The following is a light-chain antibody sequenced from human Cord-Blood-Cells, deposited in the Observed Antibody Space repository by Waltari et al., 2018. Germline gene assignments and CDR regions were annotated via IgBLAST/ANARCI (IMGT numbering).Light chain of an antibody. CDR2: DAS. V-gene: IGKV1-13*02. J-gene: IGKJ2*01. CDR1: QGISSA. Sequence: AIPLTQSPSSLSASVGDRVTITCRASQGISSALAWYQQKPGKAPKLLIDDASSLESGVPSRFSGSGSGTDFTLTISSLQPEDFATYYCQQFNSYPPYTFGQGTKLEIK. CDR3: QQFNSYPPYT.